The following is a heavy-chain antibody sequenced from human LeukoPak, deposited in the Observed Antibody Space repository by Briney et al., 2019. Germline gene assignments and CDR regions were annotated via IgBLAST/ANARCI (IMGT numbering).Heavy chain of an antibody. Sequence: PGGSLRLSCAASGFTFSNYVMHWVRQAPGKGLGWVASISYDGRNKYYADSVKGRFTISRDNSKNTLYLQMSSLKGEDTAVYYCAREGPAVFFFGYFEYWGQGTLVTVSS. V-gene: IGHV3-30*03. CDR2: ISYDGRNK. D-gene: IGHD2-8*01. CDR3: AREGPAVFFFGYFEY. J-gene: IGHJ4*02. CDR1: GFTFSNYV.